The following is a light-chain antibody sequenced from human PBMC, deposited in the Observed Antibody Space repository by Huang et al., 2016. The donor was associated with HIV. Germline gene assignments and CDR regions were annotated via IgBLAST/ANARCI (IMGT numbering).Light chain of an antibody. V-gene: IGKV1-39*01. CDR3: QQSAVTPRT. J-gene: IGKJ2*01. CDR1: QNINRY. CDR2: GAS. Sequence: DIQITQSPSSLSASVGDRVIITCRASQNINRYLNWYQQQPGKAPKLLISGASKLQSGVSSSFSGSGSGTHFTLAISSLSPEDSATYYCQQSAVTPRTFGQGTKLEI.